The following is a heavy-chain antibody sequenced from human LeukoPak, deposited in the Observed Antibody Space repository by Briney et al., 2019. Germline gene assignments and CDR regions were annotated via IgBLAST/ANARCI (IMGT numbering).Heavy chain of an antibody. Sequence: GRSVRLSCTGSGFTFGDHAMSWVRQAPGKGLEWVGFIRSKAYRGTTEYAASVKGRFTISRDDSASIAYLQMNSLRTEDTAVYYCARGPIQLWIHNAMDVWGQGTTVTVSS. CDR2: IRSKAYRGTT. D-gene: IGHD5-18*01. CDR1: GFTFGDHA. V-gene: IGHV3-49*04. J-gene: IGHJ6*02. CDR3: ARGPIQLWIHNAMDV.